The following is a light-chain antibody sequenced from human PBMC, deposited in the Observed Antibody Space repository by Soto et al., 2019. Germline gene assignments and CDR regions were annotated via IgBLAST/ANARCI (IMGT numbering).Light chain of an antibody. V-gene: IGLV2-14*03. CDR1: STDVDGYDY. Sequence: QSVLTQPASVSGSPGQSITISCTGASTDVDGYDYVSWYQQHPGQAPKLMIYDVNNRPSGVSYRFSGSKSGDTASLTISGLQAEDYFYYYCSSHTRSAFLYLFGSGTKFTV. CDR2: DVN. J-gene: IGLJ1*01. CDR3: SSHTRSAFLYL.